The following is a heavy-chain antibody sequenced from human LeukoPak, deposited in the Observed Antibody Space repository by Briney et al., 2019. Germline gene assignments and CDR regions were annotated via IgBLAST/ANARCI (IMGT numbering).Heavy chain of an antibody. V-gene: IGHV4-31*03. Sequence: SETLSFTSTVSGGSISSGGYYWSWIRQHPGKGLEWIGYIYYSGSTYYNPSLKSRVTISVDTSKNQFSLKLSSVTAADTAVYYCARLSSTVVTPPTLWGQGTLVTVSS. CDR2: IYYSGST. D-gene: IGHD4-23*01. CDR1: GGSISSGGYY. CDR3: ARLSSTVVTPPTL. J-gene: IGHJ4*02.